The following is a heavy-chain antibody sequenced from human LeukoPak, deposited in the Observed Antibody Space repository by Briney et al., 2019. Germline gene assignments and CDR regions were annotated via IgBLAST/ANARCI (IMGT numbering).Heavy chain of an antibody. CDR3: ARVMGNEGISYYYYYYGMDV. V-gene: IGHV1-8*01. CDR1: GYTFTSYD. D-gene: IGHD2-15*01. Sequence: ASVKVSCKASGYTFTSYDINWVRQATGQGLEWMGWMNPNSGSTGYAQKFQGRVTMTRNTSISTAYMELSSLRSEDTAVYYCARVMGNEGISYYYYYYGMDVWGQGTTVTVSS. CDR2: MNPNSGST. J-gene: IGHJ6*02.